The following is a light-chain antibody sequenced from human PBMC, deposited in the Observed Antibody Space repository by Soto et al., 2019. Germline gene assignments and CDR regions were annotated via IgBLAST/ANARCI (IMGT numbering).Light chain of an antibody. CDR1: SSDIGGYNY. CDR2: EVT. CDR3: CSYSTTSALGV. J-gene: IGLJ2*01. Sequence: QSALTQPASVSGSPGQSITISCTGSSSDIGGYNYVSWYQQHPGKAPKLIISEVTNRPSGISNRFSGSKSGNTASLTISGLHAEDEADDYCCSYSTTSALGVFGGGTKLTVL. V-gene: IGLV2-14*01.